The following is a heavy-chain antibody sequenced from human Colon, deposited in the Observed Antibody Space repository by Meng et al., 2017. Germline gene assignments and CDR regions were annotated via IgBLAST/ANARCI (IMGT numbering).Heavy chain of an antibody. J-gene: IGHJ4*02. CDR3: ARLVGNSWLPD. CDR2: TFYRAKWIS. D-gene: IGHD6-13*01. CDR1: GASASSNDAT. Sequence: VPLHPSGPGLVNPSQPLSLTCALPGASASSNDATWNWIRQSPSRGLEWLGRTFYRAKWISDYAVSLESRITINPDTSKNQLTLQLNSVTPEDTAVYYCARLVGNSWLPDWGQGTLVTVSS. V-gene: IGHV6-1*01.